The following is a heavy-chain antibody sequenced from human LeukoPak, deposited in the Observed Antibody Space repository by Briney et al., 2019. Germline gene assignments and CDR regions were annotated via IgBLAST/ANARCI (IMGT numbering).Heavy chain of an antibody. CDR2: IYYSGST. CDR1: GGSISSYY. Sequence: SETLSLTCTVSGGSISSYYWSWIRQPPGKGLEWIGYIYYSGSTNYNPSLKSRVTISVDTSKNQFSLKLSSVTAADTAVYYCARDGYYDSSENWLDPWGQGTLVTVSS. D-gene: IGHD3-22*01. CDR3: ARDGYYDSSENWLDP. V-gene: IGHV4-59*01. J-gene: IGHJ5*02.